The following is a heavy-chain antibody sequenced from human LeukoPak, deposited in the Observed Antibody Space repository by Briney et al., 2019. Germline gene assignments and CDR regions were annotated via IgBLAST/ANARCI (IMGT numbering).Heavy chain of an antibody. CDR3: ATHGPAAMGADYLYGLDV. Sequence: SVKVSCKATGGTLSIYGISWVRQAPGQGLEWMGRIIPLLDITTYAERFQGRVTITADKSTSTAYMEVSSLRSEDTAVYYCATHGPAAMGADYLYGLDVWGQGTTVTVSS. D-gene: IGHD2-2*01. J-gene: IGHJ6*02. CDR2: IIPLLDIT. V-gene: IGHV1-69*04. CDR1: GGTLSIYG.